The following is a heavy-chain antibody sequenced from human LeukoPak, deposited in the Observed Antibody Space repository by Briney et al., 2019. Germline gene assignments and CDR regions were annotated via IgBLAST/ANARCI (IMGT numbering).Heavy chain of an antibody. Sequence: ASVKVSCKASGGTFSSYAISWVRQAPGQGLEWMGRIIPILGIANYAQKFQGRVTITADKSTSTAYMELSSLRSEDTAVYYCAQSVGYSGYESAPYYYYGMDVWGQGTTVTVSS. CDR1: GGTFSSYA. CDR3: AQSVGYSGYESAPYYYYGMDV. D-gene: IGHD5-12*01. J-gene: IGHJ6*02. CDR2: IIPILGIA. V-gene: IGHV1-69*04.